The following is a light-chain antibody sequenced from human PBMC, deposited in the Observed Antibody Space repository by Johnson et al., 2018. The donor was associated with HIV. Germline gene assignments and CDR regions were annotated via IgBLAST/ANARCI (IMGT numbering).Light chain of an antibody. CDR2: DNH. CDR3: GTWDTRLSVYV. Sequence: QSVLTQPPSVSAAPGQKVTISCSGNNSNFGNYYLSWYQHLPGTAPKLLIYDNHKRPSGIPDRFSGSKSGTSATLGITGLQTGDEADYNCGTWDTRLSVYVFGTGTKVTVL. CDR1: NSNFGNYY. V-gene: IGLV1-51*01. J-gene: IGLJ1*01.